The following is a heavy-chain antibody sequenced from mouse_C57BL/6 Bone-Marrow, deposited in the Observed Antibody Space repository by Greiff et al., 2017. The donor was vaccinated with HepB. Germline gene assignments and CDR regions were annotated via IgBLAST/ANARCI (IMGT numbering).Heavy chain of an antibody. V-gene: IGHV1-26*01. Sequence: EVQLQQSGPELVKPGASVKISCKASGYTFTDYYMNWVKQSHGKSLEWIGDINPNNGGTSYNQKFKGKATLTVDKSSSTAYMELRSLTSEDSAVYYGARSYDCDTAWFAYWGQGTLVTVSA. D-gene: IGHD2-4*01. CDR2: INPNNGGT. CDR3: ARSYDCDTAWFAY. J-gene: IGHJ3*01. CDR1: GYTFTDYY.